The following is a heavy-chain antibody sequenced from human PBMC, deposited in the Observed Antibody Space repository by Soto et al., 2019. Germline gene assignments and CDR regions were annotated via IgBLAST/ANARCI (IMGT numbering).Heavy chain of an antibody. CDR1: GFTFSSYS. Sequence: GGSLRLSCAASGFTFSSYSMNWVRQAPGKGLEWVSSISSSSSYIYYADSVKGRFTISRDNAKNSLYLQMNSLRAEDTAVYYCARVKWGQWLRMEYYGMDVWGQGTTVTVSS. CDR3: ARVKWGQWLRMEYYGMDV. V-gene: IGHV3-21*01. D-gene: IGHD6-19*01. J-gene: IGHJ6*02. CDR2: ISSSSSYI.